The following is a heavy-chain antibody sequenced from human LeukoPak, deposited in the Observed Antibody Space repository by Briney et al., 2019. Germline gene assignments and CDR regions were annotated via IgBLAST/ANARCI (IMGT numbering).Heavy chain of an antibody. V-gene: IGHV3-23*01. D-gene: IGHD3-16*01. Sequence: GGSLRLSCAASGFTFRGYVMNWVRQAPGKGLEWVSVVGGSGGGTYYADSVKGRFTISRDNSKNTVYLQMNSLRDEDTAIYYCSNDIGGSGAYWGQGTRVTVSS. CDR2: VGGSGGGT. J-gene: IGHJ4*02. CDR1: GFTFRGYV. CDR3: SNDIGGSGAY.